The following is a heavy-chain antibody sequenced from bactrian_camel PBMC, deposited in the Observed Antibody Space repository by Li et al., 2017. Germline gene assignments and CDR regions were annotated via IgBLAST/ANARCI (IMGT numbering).Heavy chain of an antibody. CDR2: RDYDGEK. D-gene: IGHD5*01. CDR1: GYTYCN. V-gene: IGHV3S53*01. CDR3: AADWERRNYGGEWYEVGGY. J-gene: IGHJ6*01. Sequence: VQLVESGGGSVQAGGSLRLSCAASGYTYCNAWFRQAPGKERERVAARDYDGEKKYNDFAKGRFTIFKDNAKNTLYLQMNSLKPEDNAMYYCAADWERRNYGGEWYEVGGYWGQGTQVTVS.